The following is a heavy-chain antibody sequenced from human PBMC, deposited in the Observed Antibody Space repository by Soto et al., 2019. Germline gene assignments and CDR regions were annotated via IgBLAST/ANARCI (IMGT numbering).Heavy chain of an antibody. D-gene: IGHD5-18*01. J-gene: IGHJ6*02. V-gene: IGHV3-33*01. CDR1: GFTFSSYG. CDR2: IWYDGSNK. CDR3: ARDPGYSYGFYYYYYGMDV. Sequence: GGSLRLSCAASGFTFSSYGMHWVRQAPGKGLEWVAVIWYDGSNKYYADSVKGRFTISRDNSKNTLYLQMNSLRAEDTAVYYCARDPGYSYGFYYYYYGMDVWGQGTTVTVSS.